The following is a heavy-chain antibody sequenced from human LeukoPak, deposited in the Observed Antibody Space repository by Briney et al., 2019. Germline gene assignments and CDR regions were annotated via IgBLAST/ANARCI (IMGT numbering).Heavy chain of an antibody. D-gene: IGHD3-10*01. J-gene: IGHJ4*02. V-gene: IGHV3-30-3*01. CDR2: ISYDGSNK. CDR1: GFTFSSYA. Sequence: AGGSLRLSCAASGFTFSSYAMHWVRQAPGKGLEWVAVISYDGSNKYYADSVKGRFTISRDNSKNTLYLQMNSLRAEDTAVYYCARVDYYGSGVDYWGQGTLVTVSS. CDR3: ARVDYYGSGVDY.